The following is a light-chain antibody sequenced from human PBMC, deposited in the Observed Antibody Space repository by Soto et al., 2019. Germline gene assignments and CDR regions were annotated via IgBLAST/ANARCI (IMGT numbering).Light chain of an antibody. V-gene: IGKV3-11*01. CDR1: QSVSSS. Sequence: FVVAQSPDTLSLSPGETATLSCRASQSVSSSVAWYQHKPGQSPRLVVYSGYKRSPGIPARFSGSGSGTDFTLTISSLENDDFAIYYCQQRYSWPRVFGPGTKVEVK. J-gene: IGKJ1*01. CDR3: QQRYSWPRV. CDR2: SGY.